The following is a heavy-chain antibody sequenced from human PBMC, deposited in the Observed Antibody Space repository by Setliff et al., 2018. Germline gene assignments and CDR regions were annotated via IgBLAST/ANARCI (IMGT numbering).Heavy chain of an antibody. D-gene: IGHD3-3*01. Sequence: GGSVKVSCKVSGYTLTELSMHWVRQAPGKGLEWMGGFDPEDGETIYAQKFQGRVTMTEDTSTDTAYMELSSLRSEDTAVYYCATGHVLRFLEGTEDYNHWFDPWGQGTLVTVSS. CDR3: ATGHVLRFLEGTEDYNHWFDP. CDR1: GYTLTELS. CDR2: FDPEDGET. V-gene: IGHV1-24*01. J-gene: IGHJ5*02.